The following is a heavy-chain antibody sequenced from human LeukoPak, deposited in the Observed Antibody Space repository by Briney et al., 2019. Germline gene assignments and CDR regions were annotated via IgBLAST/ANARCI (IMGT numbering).Heavy chain of an antibody. CDR2: INPSGGST. V-gene: IGHV1-46*01. Sequence: ASVKVSCKASGYTFTSYYMHWVRQAPGQGLEWMGIINPSGGSTSYAQKFQGRVTMTRDTSKNQVSLKLSSVTAADTAVYYCARHGPLGDDAFDIWGQGTMVTVSS. D-gene: IGHD2-21*02. CDR1: GYTFTSYY. CDR3: ARHGPLGDDAFDI. J-gene: IGHJ3*02.